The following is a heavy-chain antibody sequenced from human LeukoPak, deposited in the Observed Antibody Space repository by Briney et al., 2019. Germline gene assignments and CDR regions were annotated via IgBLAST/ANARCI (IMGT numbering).Heavy chain of an antibody. Sequence: ASVKVSCKASGYSFTTYDINWVRQAPGQGLEWMGWMSPSSAKTGYAQKSQDRVTITRDTSISTAYMEMSSLRSDDTAIYYCARGWRHTNGPPEPYFDYWGQGTLVTVSS. D-gene: IGHD2-8*01. V-gene: IGHV1-8*01. J-gene: IGHJ4*02. CDR3: ARGWRHTNGPPEPYFDY. CDR1: GYSFTTYD. CDR2: MSPSSAKT.